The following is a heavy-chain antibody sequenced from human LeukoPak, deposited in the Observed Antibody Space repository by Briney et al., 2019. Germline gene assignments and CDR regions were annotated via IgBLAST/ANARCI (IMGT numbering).Heavy chain of an antibody. CDR1: GFTFSSYA. CDR3: AKDRWGQQLVRNWFDP. J-gene: IGHJ5*02. Sequence: GGSPRLSCAASGFTFSSYAMSWVRQAPGKGLEWVSAISGSGGSTYYADSVKGRFTISRDNSKNTLYLQMNGLRAEDTAVYYCAKDRWGQQLVRNWFDPWGQGTLVTVSS. D-gene: IGHD6-13*01. CDR2: ISGSGGST. V-gene: IGHV3-23*01.